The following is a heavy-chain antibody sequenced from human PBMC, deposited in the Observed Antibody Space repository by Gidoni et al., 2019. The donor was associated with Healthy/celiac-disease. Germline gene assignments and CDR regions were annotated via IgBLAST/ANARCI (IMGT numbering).Heavy chain of an antibody. D-gene: IGHD2-15*01. V-gene: IGHV1-3*01. CDR1: GYTFTSYA. J-gene: IGHJ3*02. Sequence: QVQLVQSGAEVKTPGATVKDSCKASGYTFTSYAMNWVRQAPGQRLEWVVWINAGNGSTKYSQKFQGRVTITRDTSASTAYMALSSLRSEDTAVYYCARGGMAGAFDIWGQGTMVTVSS. CDR2: INAGNGST. CDR3: ARGGMAGAFDI.